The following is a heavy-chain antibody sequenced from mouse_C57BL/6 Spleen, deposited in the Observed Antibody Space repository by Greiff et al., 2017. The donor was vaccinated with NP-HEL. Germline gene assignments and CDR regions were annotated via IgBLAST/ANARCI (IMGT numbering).Heavy chain of an antibody. J-gene: IGHJ1*03. CDR1: GYSITSGYY. V-gene: IGHV3-6*01. D-gene: IGHD1-1*01. CDR3: AREHYYGSSHWYFDV. Sequence: ESGPGLVKPSQSLSLTCSVTGYSITSGYYWNWIRQFPGNKLEWMGYISYDGSNNYNPSLKNRISITRDTSKNQFFLKLNSVTTEDTATYYCAREHYYGSSHWYFDVWGTGTTVTVSS. CDR2: ISYDGSN.